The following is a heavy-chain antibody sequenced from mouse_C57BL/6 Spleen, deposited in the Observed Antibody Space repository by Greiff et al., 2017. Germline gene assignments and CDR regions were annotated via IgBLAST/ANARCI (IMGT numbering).Heavy chain of an antibody. CDR1: GYTFTSYW. CDR2: IDPSDSET. J-gene: IGHJ3*01. V-gene: IGHV1-52*01. D-gene: IGHD4-1*01. CDR3: ARELGRKEWFAY. Sequence: QVQLQQPGAELVRPGSSVKLSCKASGYTFTSYWMHWVKQRPIQGLEWIGNIDPSDSETPYNQKFKDKATLTVDKSSSTAYMQLSSLTSEDSAVEYCARELGRKEWFAYWGQGTLVTVSA.